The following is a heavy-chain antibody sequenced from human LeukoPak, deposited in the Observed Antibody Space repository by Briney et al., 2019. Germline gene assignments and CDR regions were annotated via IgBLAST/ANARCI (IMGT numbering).Heavy chain of an antibody. CDR2: INPNSGGT. Sequence: ASVKVSCKASGYTFTGYYMHWVRQAPGQGLEWMGWINPNSGGTNYAQKFQGRVTITRDTSISTAYMELSRLRSDDTAVYYCARDLGIAAAVFDYWGQGTLVTVSS. J-gene: IGHJ4*02. V-gene: IGHV1-2*02. CDR1: GYTFTGYY. D-gene: IGHD6-13*01. CDR3: ARDLGIAAAVFDY.